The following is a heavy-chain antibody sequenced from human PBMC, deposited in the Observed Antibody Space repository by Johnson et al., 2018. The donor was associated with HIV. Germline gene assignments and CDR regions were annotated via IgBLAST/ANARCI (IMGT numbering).Heavy chain of an antibody. D-gene: IGHD1-1*01. J-gene: IGHJ3*02. Sequence: VQLVESGGGLIQPGGSLRLSCAASGFTVSSNYMSWVRQAPGKGLEWVANIKQDGSEKYYVDSVKGRFTISRDNAKNSLYLQMNSLRAEDPAVYYCAREWVNGAFEIWGQGTMVTVSS. CDR2: IKQDGSEK. CDR1: GFTVSSNY. V-gene: IGHV3-7*05. CDR3: AREWVNGAFEI.